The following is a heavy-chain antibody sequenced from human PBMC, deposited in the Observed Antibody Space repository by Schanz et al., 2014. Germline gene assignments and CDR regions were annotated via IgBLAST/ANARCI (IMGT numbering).Heavy chain of an antibody. CDR2: LYIRST. D-gene: IGHD3-22*01. CDR3: ARDRAYDSSGRPTGVDY. V-gene: IGHV3-53*01. J-gene: IGHJ4*02. Sequence: EVQLVESGGGLIHPGGSLRLSCAVSGFTVNTNYMTWVRQAPGKGLECVSILYIRSTYYADSVKGRFTISRDNAKNSLYLQMNSLRADDTAVYFCARDRAYDSSGRPTGVDYWGQGILVTVSS. CDR1: GFTVNTNY.